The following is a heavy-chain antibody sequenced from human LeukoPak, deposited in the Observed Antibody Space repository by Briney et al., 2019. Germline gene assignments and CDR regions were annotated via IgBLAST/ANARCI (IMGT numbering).Heavy chain of an antibody. CDR3: ARLTYDYHWGTYRGRVFDY. CDR2: VIFREST. CDR1: GFTFDDYG. D-gene: IGHD3-16*02. Sequence: GSLRLSCAASGFTFDDYGMSWVRQPPGKGLEWIGEVIFRESTYYTPSHKTQLSISIDNSKNEFSLKLNSLTAADTAVYYCARLTYDYHWGTYRGRVFDYLGQGALVTVSP. V-gene: IGHV4-34*12. J-gene: IGHJ4*02.